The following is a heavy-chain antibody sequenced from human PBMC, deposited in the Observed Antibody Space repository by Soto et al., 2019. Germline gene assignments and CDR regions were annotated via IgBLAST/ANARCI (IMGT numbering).Heavy chain of an antibody. D-gene: IGHD3-16*01. CDR1: GFTFSSYW. J-gene: IGHJ6*02. CDR3: ARDGGLETNGRGMDV. CDR2: INSDGSST. V-gene: IGHV3-74*01. Sequence: VGSLRLSCAASGFTFSSYWMHWVRQAPGKGLVWVSRINSDGSSTSYADSVKGRFTISRDNAKNTLYLQMNSLRAEDTAVYYCARDGGLETNGRGMDVWGQGTTVTVSS.